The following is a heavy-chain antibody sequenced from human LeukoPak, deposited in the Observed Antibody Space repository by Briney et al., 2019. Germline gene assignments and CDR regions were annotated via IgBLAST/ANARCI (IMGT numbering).Heavy chain of an antibody. D-gene: IGHD6-19*01. CDR2: IQYDGNNK. CDR1: GFTFSSYA. Sequence: GGSLRLSCAASGFTFSSYAMHWVRQAPGKGLEWVTFIQYDGNNKYYADSVKGRFTISRDNSKNTLYLQMNSLRAEDTAVYYCARDGVAGGFDYWGQGILVTVSS. V-gene: IGHV3-30*02. CDR3: ARDGVAGGFDY. J-gene: IGHJ4*02.